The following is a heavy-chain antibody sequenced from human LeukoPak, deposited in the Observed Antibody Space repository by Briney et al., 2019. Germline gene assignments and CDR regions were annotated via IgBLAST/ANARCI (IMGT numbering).Heavy chain of an antibody. V-gene: IGHV3-33*08. Sequence: GGSLRLSCTASGFTFNTCGMHWVRQAPDKGMEWVATIFPDGSKTYYPDSVRGRFTVSRDNSKNTLYLQMNSLRAEDTAVYYCAREYGMDVWGQGTTVTVSS. J-gene: IGHJ6*02. CDR2: IFPDGSKT. CDR3: AREYGMDV. CDR1: GFTFNTCG.